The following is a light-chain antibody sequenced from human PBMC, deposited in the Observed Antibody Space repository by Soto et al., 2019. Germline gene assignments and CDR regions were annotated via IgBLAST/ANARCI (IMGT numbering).Light chain of an antibody. V-gene: IGKV4-1*01. CDR2: WAS. Sequence: DIVMTQSPDSLAVSLGERATINCKSSQSVFYSSNNKNYLAWYQQKPGQPPKLLIYWASTRESGVPERFSGSGSETDFTLTISSLQAEDVAVYSCQQYYRAPTWTFGQGTKVEIK. CDR3: QQYYRAPTWT. CDR1: QSVFYSSNNKNY. J-gene: IGKJ1*01.